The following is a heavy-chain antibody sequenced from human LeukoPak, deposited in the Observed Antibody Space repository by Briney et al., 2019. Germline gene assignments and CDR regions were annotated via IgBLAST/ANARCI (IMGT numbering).Heavy chain of an antibody. D-gene: IGHD5-18*01. CDR3: AKGAGGFSYYNWFDP. CDR1: GGSISSSSYY. J-gene: IGHJ5*02. Sequence: KASETLSLTCTVSGGSISSSSYYWGWIRQPPGKGLEWIGSIYYSGSTCYNPSLESRVTISVDTSKNQFSLKLASVTAADTAIYYCAKGAGGFSYYNWFDPWGQGTLVTVSS. CDR2: IYYSGST. V-gene: IGHV4-39*07.